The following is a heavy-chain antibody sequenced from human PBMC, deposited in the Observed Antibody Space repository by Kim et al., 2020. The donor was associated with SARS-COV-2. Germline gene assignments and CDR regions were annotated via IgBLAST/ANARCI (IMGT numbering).Heavy chain of an antibody. CDR1: GFTFSSYA. V-gene: IGHV3-30-3*01. CDR3: ARDSDYSRHAFDI. J-gene: IGHJ3*02. D-gene: IGHD4-4*01. CDR2: ISYDGSNK. Sequence: GGSLRLSCAASGFTFSSYAMHWVRQAPGKGLEWVAVISYDGSNKYYADSVKGRFTISRDNSKNTLYLQMNSLRAEDTAVYYCARDSDYSRHAFDIWGQGTMVTVSS.